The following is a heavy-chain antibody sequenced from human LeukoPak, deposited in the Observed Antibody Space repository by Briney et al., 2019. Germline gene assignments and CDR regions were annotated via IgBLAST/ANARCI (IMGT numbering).Heavy chain of an antibody. CDR3: ARDSGTDIVATTGQEY. CDR1: GFTFSSYS. CDR2: ISSSSSYI. D-gene: IGHD5-12*01. J-gene: IGHJ4*02. V-gene: IGHV3-21*01. Sequence: GGSLRLSCAASGFTFSSYSMNWVRQAPGKGLERVSSISSSSSYIYYADSVKGRFTISRDNAKNSLYLQMNSLRAEDTAVYYCARDSGTDIVATTGQEYWGQGTLVTVSS.